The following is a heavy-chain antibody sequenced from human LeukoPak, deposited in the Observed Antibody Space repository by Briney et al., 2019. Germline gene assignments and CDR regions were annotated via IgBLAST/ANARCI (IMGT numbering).Heavy chain of an antibody. V-gene: IGHV1-2*02. CDR3: ARGLRYYYDSSGYCHDY. D-gene: IGHD3-22*01. Sequence: ASVKVSCKASGYTFTGYYVHWVRQAPGQGLEWMGWIIPNSGDTNYAQNFQGRVTMTRDTSISTAYMELSRLRSDDTAVYYCARGLRYYYDSSGYCHDYWGQGTLVTVSS. J-gene: IGHJ4*02. CDR1: GYTFTGYY. CDR2: IIPNSGDT.